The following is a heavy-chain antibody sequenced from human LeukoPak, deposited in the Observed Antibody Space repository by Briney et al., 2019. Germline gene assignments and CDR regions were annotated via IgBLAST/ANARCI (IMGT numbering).Heavy chain of an antibody. CDR3: ARVWGNGAWGDFWSGYLGRGGYFDY. J-gene: IGHJ4*02. Sequence: PSETLSLTCTVSGGSISSGGYYWSWIRQHPGKGLEWIGYIYYSGSTYYNPSLKSRVTISVDTSKNQFSLKLSSVTAADTAVYYCARVWGNGAWGDFWSGYLGRGGYFDYWGQGTLVTVSS. CDR1: GGSISSGGYY. CDR2: IYYSGST. V-gene: IGHV4-31*03. D-gene: IGHD3-3*01.